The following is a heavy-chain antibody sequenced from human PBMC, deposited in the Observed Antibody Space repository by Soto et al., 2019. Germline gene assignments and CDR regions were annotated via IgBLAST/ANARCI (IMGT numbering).Heavy chain of an antibody. CDR2: INPNSGGT. V-gene: IGHV1-2*02. Sequence: ASVKVSCKASGYPFIGYFMHWVRQAPGQGLEWMGWINPNSGGTNYAQKFQGRVTMTRDTSISTAYMELSRLRSDDTAVYYCARRMSGSYWPYYYYYYGMDVWGQGTTVTVSS. D-gene: IGHD1-26*01. CDR1: GYPFIGYF. CDR3: ARRMSGSYWPYYYYYYGMDV. J-gene: IGHJ6*02.